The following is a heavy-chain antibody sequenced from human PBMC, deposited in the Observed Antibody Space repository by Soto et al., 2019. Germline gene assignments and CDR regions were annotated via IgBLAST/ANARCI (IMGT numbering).Heavy chain of an antibody. CDR3: ARVGSRDSSGPLSH. Sequence: ASVKVSCKASGGTFSSYAISWVRQAPGQGLEWMGGIIPIFGTANYAQKFQGRVTSTADESTSTAYMELSSLRSEDTAVYYCARVGSRDSSGPLSHWGQGTLVTVSS. D-gene: IGHD3-22*01. J-gene: IGHJ4*02. CDR2: IIPIFGTA. V-gene: IGHV1-69*13. CDR1: GGTFSSYA.